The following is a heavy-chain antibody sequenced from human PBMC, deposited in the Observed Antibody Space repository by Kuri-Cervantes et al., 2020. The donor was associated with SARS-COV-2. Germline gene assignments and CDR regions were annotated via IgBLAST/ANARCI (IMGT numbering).Heavy chain of an antibody. Sequence: ASVKVSCKASGYTFTGYYMHWVRQAPGQGLEWMGWINPNSGGTNYAQKFQGWVTMTRDTSISTAYMELSRLRSDDTAVYYCARVRLDYSNPYNWFDPWGQGTLVTVSS. CDR1: GYTFTGYY. CDR2: INPNSGGT. J-gene: IGHJ5*02. V-gene: IGHV1-2*04. CDR3: ARVRLDYSNPYNWFDP. D-gene: IGHD4-11*01.